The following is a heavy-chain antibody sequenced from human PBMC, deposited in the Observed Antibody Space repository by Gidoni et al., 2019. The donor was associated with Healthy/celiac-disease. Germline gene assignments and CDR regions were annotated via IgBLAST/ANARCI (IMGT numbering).Heavy chain of an antibody. Sequence: EVQLVESGGGLVKPGGSLRLSCAASGFTFSSYSMNWVRQAPGKGLEWVSSISSSSSYIYYADSVKGRFTISRDNAKNSLYLQMNSLRAEDTAVYYCARGRGSYYSYYYMDVWGKGTTVTVSS. CDR3: ARGRGSYYSYYYMDV. J-gene: IGHJ6*03. CDR2: ISSSSSYI. D-gene: IGHD1-26*01. CDR1: GFTFSSYS. V-gene: IGHV3-21*01.